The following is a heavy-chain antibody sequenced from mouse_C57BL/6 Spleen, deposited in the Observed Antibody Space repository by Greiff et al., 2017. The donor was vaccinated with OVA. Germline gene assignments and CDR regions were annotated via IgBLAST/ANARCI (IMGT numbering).Heavy chain of an antibody. CDR3: ARDPRTYWYFDV. CDR2: INYDGSST. J-gene: IGHJ1*03. Sequence: EVMLVESEGGLVQPGSSMKLSCTASGFTFSDYYMAWVRQVPEKGLEWVANINYDGSSTYYLDSLKSRFIISRDNAKNILYLQMSSLKSEDTATYYCARDPRTYWYFDVWGTGTTVTVSS. CDR1: GFTFSDYY. V-gene: IGHV5-16*01.